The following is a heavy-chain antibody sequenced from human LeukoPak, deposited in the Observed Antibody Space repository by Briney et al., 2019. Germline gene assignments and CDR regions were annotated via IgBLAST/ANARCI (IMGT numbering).Heavy chain of an antibody. V-gene: IGHV4-59*01. CDR2: IHDSGRT. CDR1: GGSISDYY. J-gene: IGHJ4*02. D-gene: IGHD5-24*01. Sequence: PSETLSLTCTVSGGSISDYYWGWFRQPPGKGLEWIGYIHDSGRTNYNASLMGRASISVDTSRRQFSLKLTSVTAADTAIYYCTTGGGWLTDYWGQGTLVTVSS. CDR3: TTGGGWLTDY.